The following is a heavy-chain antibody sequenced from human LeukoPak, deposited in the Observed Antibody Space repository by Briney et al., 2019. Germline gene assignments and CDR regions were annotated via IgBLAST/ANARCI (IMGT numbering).Heavy chain of an antibody. J-gene: IGHJ4*02. CDR1: GGSISSSSYY. V-gene: IGHV4-39*01. CDR2: IYYSGST. CDR3: ARHSGISSYGYADY. Sequence: SETLSLTCTVSGGSISSSSYYWGWIRQPPGKRLEWIGTIYYSGSTYYNPSLKTRVTISVDTSKNQFSLKLSSVTATDTAIYYCARHSGISSYGYADYWGQGTLVTVSS. D-gene: IGHD5-18*01.